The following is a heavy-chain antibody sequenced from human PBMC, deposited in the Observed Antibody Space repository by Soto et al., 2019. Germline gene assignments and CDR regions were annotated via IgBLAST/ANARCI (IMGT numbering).Heavy chain of an antibody. CDR2: IYYSGST. CDR1: GGSINSSSYF. Sequence: PSETLSLTCSVSGGSINSSSYFWGWVRQPPGKGLEWIGSIYYSGSTNYSPSLKSRATISVDTSKNQFSLKLNSVTAADTAVYFCGRGIAMKVVVENDAPDKYYLDSWGQGTLVTVSS. J-gene: IGHJ4*02. V-gene: IGHV4-39*07. CDR3: GRGIAMKVVVENDAPDKYYLDS. D-gene: IGHD3-22*01.